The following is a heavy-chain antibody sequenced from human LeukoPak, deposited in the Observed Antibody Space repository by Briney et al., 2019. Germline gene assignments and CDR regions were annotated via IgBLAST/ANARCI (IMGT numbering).Heavy chain of an antibody. CDR1: GDSISSTSYY. V-gene: IGHV4-39*01. CDR2: IFYSGSA. J-gene: IGHJ5*02. Sequence: PSETLSLTCIVSGDSISSTSYYWAWIRQPPGKGLEWIGMIFYSGSAYYTPSLRGRVTLSVDTSRNQFTLNLISVTAADTGVYFCARQQSDTSLFDPWGQGTLVTVSS. D-gene: IGHD2-21*02. CDR3: ARQQSDTSLFDP.